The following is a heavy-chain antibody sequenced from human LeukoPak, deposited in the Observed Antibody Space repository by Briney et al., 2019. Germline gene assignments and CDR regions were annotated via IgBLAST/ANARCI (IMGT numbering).Heavy chain of an antibody. Sequence: PSETLSLTCTVSGGSISSYYWSWIRQPPGKGLEWIGYIYYSGSTSYNPSLKSRVTISVDTSKNQFSLKLSSVTAADTALYYCARTYSGSYYYYYYYMDVWGKGTTVTVSS. J-gene: IGHJ6*03. CDR3: ARTYSGSYYYYYYYMDV. V-gene: IGHV4-59*01. CDR1: GGSISSYY. CDR2: IYYSGST. D-gene: IGHD1-26*01.